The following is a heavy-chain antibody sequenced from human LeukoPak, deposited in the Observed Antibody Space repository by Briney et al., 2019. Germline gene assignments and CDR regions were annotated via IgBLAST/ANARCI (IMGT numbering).Heavy chain of an antibody. V-gene: IGHV3-23*01. CDR1: GFTFSSYA. CDR3: AKYGEYCSSTSCRPYYYYGMDV. Sequence: GGSLRLSCAASGFTFSSYAMSWVRQAPGKGLEWASAISGSGGSTYYADSVKGRFTISRDNSKNTLYLQMNSLRAEDTAVYYCAKYGEYCSSTSCRPYYYYGMDVWGKGTTVTVSS. CDR2: ISGSGGST. J-gene: IGHJ6*04. D-gene: IGHD2-2*01.